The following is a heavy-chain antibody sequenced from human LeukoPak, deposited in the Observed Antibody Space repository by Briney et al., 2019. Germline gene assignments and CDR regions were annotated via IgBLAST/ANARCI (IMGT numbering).Heavy chain of an antibody. J-gene: IGHJ4*02. Sequence: PGGSLRLSCAASGFTFSTFAMNWVRQAPGKGLEWGSAISGSDVSTFYADSVKGRFTIYRDDSKNTVYLQMNSLRAEDTAVYYCAKGSYSGFSARADYWGQGILVTVSS. D-gene: IGHD5-12*01. CDR3: AKGSYSGFSARADY. V-gene: IGHV3-23*01. CDR1: GFTFSTFA. CDR2: ISGSDVST.